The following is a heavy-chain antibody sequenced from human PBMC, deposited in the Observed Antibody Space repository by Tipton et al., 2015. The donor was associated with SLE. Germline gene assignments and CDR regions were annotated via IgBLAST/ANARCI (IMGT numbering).Heavy chain of an antibody. D-gene: IGHD3-10*01. CDR1: GFTVSSNY. V-gene: IGHV3-66*02. CDR2: IYSGGST. CDR3: ARCPGRFGEPCY. J-gene: IGHJ4*02. Sequence: SLRLACAASGFTVSSNYMSWVRQAPGKGLEWVSVIYSGGSTYYADSVKGRFTISRDNSKNTLYLQMNSLRAEDTAVYYCARCPGRFGEPCYWGQGTLVTVSS.